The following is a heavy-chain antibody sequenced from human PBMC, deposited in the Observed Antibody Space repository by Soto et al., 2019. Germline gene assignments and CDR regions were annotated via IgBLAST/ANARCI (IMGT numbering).Heavy chain of an antibody. D-gene: IGHD3-10*01. CDR1: EFTFSGRS. CDR3: ARGWFGPDV. V-gene: IGHV3-74*01. J-gene: IGHJ6*03. Sequence: EVQLVESGGGLVQPGGSLRLSCAASEFTFSGRSVPWVRQAPGKGLVWVSGIDKVGTDSTYADSVKGRFTSSRDNAKKTVYLQMISLRVEDTAVYYCARGWFGPDVWGKGTTVTVSS. CDR2: IDKVGTDS.